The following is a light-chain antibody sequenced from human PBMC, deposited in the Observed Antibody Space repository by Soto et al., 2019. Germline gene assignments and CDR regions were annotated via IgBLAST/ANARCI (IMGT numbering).Light chain of an antibody. V-gene: IGLV2-8*01. CDR2: EVN. J-gene: IGLJ1*01. CDR3: SSYSRSINYV. Sequence: QCPLAQPASAPGSPGQSVTISCNGSSNDIGGYTYVSWYQQLPGKAPKLIIYEVNKRPSGIPDRFSGSKSGNTASLTVSGLQPEDEAEYLCSSYSRSINYVFGAGTKVNVL. CDR1: SNDIGGYTY.